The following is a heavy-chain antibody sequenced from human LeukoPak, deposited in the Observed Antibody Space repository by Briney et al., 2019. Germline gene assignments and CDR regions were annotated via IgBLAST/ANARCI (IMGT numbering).Heavy chain of an antibody. J-gene: IGHJ4*02. CDR2: INHSGST. CDR3: ARERGYSSSPPRSGSYTGWVDY. V-gene: IGHV4-34*01. Sequence: SETLSPTCAAYGGSFSGYYWSWIRQPPGKGREWLGEINHSGSTNYNPSLKSRVTISVDTSKNQFSLKLSSVTAADTAVYYCARERGYSSSPPRSGSYTGWVDYWGQGTLVTVSS. D-gene: IGHD6-13*01. CDR1: GGSFSGYY.